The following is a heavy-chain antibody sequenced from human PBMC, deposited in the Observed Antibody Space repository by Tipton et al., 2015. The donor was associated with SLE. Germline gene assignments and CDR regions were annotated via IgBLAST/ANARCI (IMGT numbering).Heavy chain of an antibody. CDR2: ISSSGTSV. Sequence: SLRLSCAASGFTFSGYWMNWVRQTPGKGLGWVSDISSSGTSVYYADSVKGRFTISRDNAKNSLFLQMNSLRAEDAAVYHCARFSPMIQGVIEEYYYYGLDVWGQGTTVTVSS. V-gene: IGHV3-11*01. CDR3: ARFSPMIQGVIEEYYYYGLDV. CDR1: GFTFSGYW. D-gene: IGHD3-10*01. J-gene: IGHJ6*02.